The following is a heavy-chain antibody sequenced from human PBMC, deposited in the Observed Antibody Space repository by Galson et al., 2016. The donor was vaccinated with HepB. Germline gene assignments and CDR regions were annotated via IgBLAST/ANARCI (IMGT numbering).Heavy chain of an antibody. Sequence: SLRLSCAASGFTFSTYAMSWVRQAPGKGLEWVSGISGSSEAIYYADSVKSRFTISRDNSKNALYLQMNSLRAEDPAVYYCATRLTAPANWGQGAQVTVSS. V-gene: IGHV3-23*01. CDR3: ATRLTAPAN. CDR2: ISGSSEAI. J-gene: IGHJ4*02. D-gene: IGHD5-18*01. CDR1: GFTFSTYA.